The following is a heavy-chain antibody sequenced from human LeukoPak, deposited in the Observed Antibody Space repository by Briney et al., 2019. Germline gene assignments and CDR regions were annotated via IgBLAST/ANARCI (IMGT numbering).Heavy chain of an antibody. V-gene: IGHV4-4*07. CDR1: GASISAFH. CDR3: ARKDGDY. CDR2: IYSSGST. Sequence: SETLSLTCTVSGASISAFHWTWFRQPAGKGLEWIGLIYSSGSTLFNLSLKSRVAMSVDLTKNQLSLKLISVTAADTAMYYCARKDGDYWGRGTLVTVSS. J-gene: IGHJ4*02.